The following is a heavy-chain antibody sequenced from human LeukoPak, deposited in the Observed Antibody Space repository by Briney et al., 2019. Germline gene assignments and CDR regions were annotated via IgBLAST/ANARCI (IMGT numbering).Heavy chain of an antibody. CDR2: IIPIFGTA. J-gene: IGHJ4*02. CDR3: ASTSLGYCSGGSCHDFDY. V-gene: IGHV1-69*13. Sequence: SVKVSCKASGGTFSSYAISWVRQAPGQGLEWMGGIIPIFGTANYAQKFQGRVTITADESTSTAYMELSSLRSEDTAVYYCASTSLGYCSGGSCHDFDYWGQGTLVTVSS. D-gene: IGHD2-15*01. CDR1: GGTFSSYA.